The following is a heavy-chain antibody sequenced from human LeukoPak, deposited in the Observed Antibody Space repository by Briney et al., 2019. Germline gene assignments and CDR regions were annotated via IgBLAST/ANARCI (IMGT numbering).Heavy chain of an antibody. CDR1: GFTFSSYA. J-gene: IGHJ4*02. CDR3: AKDNTWTTVTHFDY. D-gene: IGHD4-17*01. V-gene: IGHV3-23*01. CDR2: ISGSCGYT. Sequence: PGGSLRLSCAASGFTFSSYAMSWVRQAPGKGLEWVSTISGSCGYTYYADSVKGRFTISRDNSKNTLYLQMNSLRAEDTAVYYCAKDNTWTTVTHFDYWGQGTLVTVSS.